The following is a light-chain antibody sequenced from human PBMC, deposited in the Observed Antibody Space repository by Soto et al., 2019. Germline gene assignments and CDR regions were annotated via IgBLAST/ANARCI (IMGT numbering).Light chain of an antibody. CDR3: QVWDSSSDHAV. CDR1: NIGSKR. V-gene: IGLV3-21*04. CDR2: YDD. Sequence: SYELTQPPSVSVAPGETARISCGGDNIGSKRVHWYQKKPGQAPVVVIEYDDDRPSGIPERISGSNSGTTATLTISRVEPGDEADYYCQVWDSSSDHAVFGGGTKLTVL. J-gene: IGLJ2*01.